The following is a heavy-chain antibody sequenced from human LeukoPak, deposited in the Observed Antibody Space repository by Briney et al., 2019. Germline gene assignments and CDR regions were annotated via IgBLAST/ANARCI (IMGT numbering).Heavy chain of an antibody. D-gene: IGHD2-15*01. CDR3: ARRYCSGGSCSYYYGMDV. J-gene: IGHJ6*02. Sequence: GSSVKVSCKASGGTFSSYAISWVRQAPGQGLEWMGGIIPIFGTANYAQKFQGRVTITVDESTSTAYMELSSLRSEDTAVYYCARRYCSGGSCSYYYGMDVWGQGTTVTVSS. CDR1: GGTFSSYA. CDR2: IIPIFGTA. V-gene: IGHV1-69*01.